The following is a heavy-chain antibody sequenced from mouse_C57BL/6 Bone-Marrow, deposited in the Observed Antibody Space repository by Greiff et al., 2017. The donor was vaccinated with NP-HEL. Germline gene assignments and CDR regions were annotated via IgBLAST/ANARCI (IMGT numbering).Heavy chain of an antibody. CDR1: GYSITSGYY. J-gene: IGHJ1*03. Sequence: DVQLQESGPGLVKPSQSLSLTCSVTGYSITSGYYWNWIRQFPGNKLEWMGYISYDGSNNYNPSLKNRISITRDTSKNQFFLKLNSVTTEDTATYYCARAPAYYGSLNWYFDVWGTGTTVTVSS. V-gene: IGHV3-6*01. CDR2: ISYDGSN. CDR3: ARAPAYYGSLNWYFDV. D-gene: IGHD1-1*01.